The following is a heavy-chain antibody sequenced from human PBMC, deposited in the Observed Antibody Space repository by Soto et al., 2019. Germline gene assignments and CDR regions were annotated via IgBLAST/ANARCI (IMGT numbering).Heavy chain of an antibody. CDR1: GGSISSYD. Sequence: PSETLSLTCTVSGGSISSYDWSWIRQPPGKGLEWIGYIYYSGSTNYNPSLKSRVTISVDTSKNQFSLKLSSVTAADTAVYYCARHASSSWYVGHYYYMDVWGKGTTVTVSS. CDR3: ARHASSSWYVGHYYYMDV. V-gene: IGHV4-59*08. CDR2: IYYSGST. J-gene: IGHJ6*03. D-gene: IGHD6-13*01.